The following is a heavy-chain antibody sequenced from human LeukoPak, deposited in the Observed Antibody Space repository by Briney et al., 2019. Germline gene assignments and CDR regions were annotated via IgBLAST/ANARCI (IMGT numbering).Heavy chain of an antibody. CDR3: ARGYTAHFDY. J-gene: IGHJ4*02. Sequence: GASVKVSCXASGYTFTGYYMHWVRQPPGQGLEWMGRINPNSGGTNYAQKFQGRVTMTRDTSISTAYMELSRLRSDDTAVYYCARGYTAHFDYWGQGTLVTVSS. D-gene: IGHD3-16*02. V-gene: IGHV1-2*06. CDR1: GYTFTGYY. CDR2: INPNSGGT.